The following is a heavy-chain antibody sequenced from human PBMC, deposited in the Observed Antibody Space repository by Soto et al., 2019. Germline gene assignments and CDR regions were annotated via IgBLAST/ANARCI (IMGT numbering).Heavy chain of an antibody. CDR2: VYYSGGA. CDR3: TRDGDGRMTTTPYYYYGMDV. Sequence: KASETLSLTCTVSGGSISGYYWSWIRQPPGKGLEWIGNVYYSGGAKYNPSVKRRVSISVDTSKNQFSLNLSSVTAADTAVYYCTRDGDGRMTTTPYYYYGMDVWGQGSTVTVSS. D-gene: IGHD2-21*02. V-gene: IGHV4-59*01. J-gene: IGHJ6*02. CDR1: GGSISGYY.